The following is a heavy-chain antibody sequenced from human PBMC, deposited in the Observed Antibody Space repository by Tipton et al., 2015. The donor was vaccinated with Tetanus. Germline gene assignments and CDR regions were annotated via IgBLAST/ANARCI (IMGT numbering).Heavy chain of an antibody. J-gene: IGHJ6*02. D-gene: IGHD3-10*01. CDR1: GFTFSDYY. CDR2: IKPDGSET. V-gene: IGHV3-7*03. Sequence: SLRLSCTASGFTFSDYYMSWVRQAPGKGLEWVANIKPDGSETYYVDSVKGRFTISRDNDKNSLSLQMNSLRVEDTAVYYCARDPPRGVAPKEYYYGTDVWGQGTTVTVSS. CDR3: ARDPPRGVAPKEYYYGTDV.